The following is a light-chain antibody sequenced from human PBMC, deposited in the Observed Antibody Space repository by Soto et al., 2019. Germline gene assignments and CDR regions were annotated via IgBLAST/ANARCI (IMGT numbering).Light chain of an antibody. CDR2: RAS. Sequence: QMTQSPHNLSASVGDRVTITCRASQNIDNWLAWYQHKPGKPPKLLIYRASSLETGVPSRFSGSGSGTEFSLTISNLQPDDSATYYCQEYNSYFGGGTKVEIK. V-gene: IGKV1-5*03. CDR1: QNIDNW. CDR3: QEYNSY. J-gene: IGKJ4*01.